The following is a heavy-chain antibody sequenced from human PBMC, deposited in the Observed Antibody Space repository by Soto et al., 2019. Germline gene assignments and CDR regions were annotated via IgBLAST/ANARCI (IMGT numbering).Heavy chain of an antibody. CDR2: IFPSGTT. CDR3: ARSRDFDY. CDR1: GGSLSGATYS. J-gene: IGHJ4*02. Sequence: QVQLRESGSGLVKPLETLSLTCGVSGGSLSGATYSWNWIRQPPGKGLEWIGYIFPSGTTYYNPSLKSRVTISIDVSKNQFSLSLRSFTAADTAVYYCARSRDFDYWSQGTLVSVSS. V-gene: IGHV4-30-2*01.